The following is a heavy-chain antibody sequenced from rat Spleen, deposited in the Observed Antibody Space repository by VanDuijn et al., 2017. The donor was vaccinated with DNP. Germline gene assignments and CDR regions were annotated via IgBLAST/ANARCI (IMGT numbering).Heavy chain of an antibody. Sequence: EVQLVESGGGLVQPGNSLKLSCAASGFTFSDFYMAWVRQAPTRGLEWVALISYDGSDTYYRDSVKGRFTLSRDNAKSTLYLQMDSLRSEDTATYYCATDSFAYWGQGTLVTVSS. CDR3: ATDSFAY. V-gene: IGHV5-20*01. CDR2: ISYDGSDT. CDR1: GFTFSDFY. J-gene: IGHJ3*01.